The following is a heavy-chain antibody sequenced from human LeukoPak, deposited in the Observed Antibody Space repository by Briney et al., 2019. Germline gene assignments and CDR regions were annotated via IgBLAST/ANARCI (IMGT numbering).Heavy chain of an antibody. D-gene: IGHD2-2*01. V-gene: IGHV3-21*01. Sequence: GGSLRLSCAASGFTFSSYSMNWVRQAPGKGLEWVSSISSSSSYIYYADSVKGRFTISRDNAKNSLYLQMNSLRAEDTAVYYCARDRCSSTSCHDLDVWGKGTTVTVSS. CDR2: ISSSSSYI. J-gene: IGHJ6*04. CDR3: ARDRCSSTSCHDLDV. CDR1: GFTFSSYS.